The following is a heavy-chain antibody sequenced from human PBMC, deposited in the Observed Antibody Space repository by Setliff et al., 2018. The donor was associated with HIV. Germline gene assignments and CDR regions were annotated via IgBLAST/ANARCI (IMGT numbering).Heavy chain of an antibody. D-gene: IGHD1-26*01. CDR3: ASRRAAMWRGLFVGFEN. CDR1: GGSISSYY. J-gene: IGHJ4*02. Sequence: PSETLSLTCTVSGGSISSYYWSWIRQPAGKGLEWIGRIYTSGSTNYNPSLKSRVTMSADTSKNQFSLKLSSVPAADTAVYYCASRRAAMWRGLFVGFENWGQGTLVTVSS. V-gene: IGHV4-4*07. CDR2: IYTSGST.